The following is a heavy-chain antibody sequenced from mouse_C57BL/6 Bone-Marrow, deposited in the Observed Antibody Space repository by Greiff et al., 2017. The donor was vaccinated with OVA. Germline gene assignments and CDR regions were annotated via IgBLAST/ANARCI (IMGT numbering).Heavy chain of an antibody. D-gene: IGHD1-1*01. CDR1: GFNIKDDY. CDR2: IDPENGDT. Sequence: EVQLQQSGAELVRPGASVKLSCTASGFNIKDDYMHWVKQRPEQGLEWIGWIDPENGDTEYASKFQGKATITADTSSNTAYLQLSSLTSEDTAVYYCTAWSTTVVATDWYFDVWGTGTTVTVSS. J-gene: IGHJ1*03. V-gene: IGHV14-4*01. CDR3: TAWSTTVVATDWYFDV.